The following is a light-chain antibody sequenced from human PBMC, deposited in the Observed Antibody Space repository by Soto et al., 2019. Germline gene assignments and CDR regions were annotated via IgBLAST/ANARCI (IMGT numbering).Light chain of an antibody. CDR1: SSDIGAYTF. CDR3: SSYSGTYNFVI. J-gene: IGLJ2*01. CDR2: EVI. Sequence: QSALTQPPSASGSRGQSVTISCTGTSSDIGAYTFVSWYQQHPGKAPKVVISEVIKRPSGVPDRFSGSKSGNVASLTVSGLQAEDEADYYCSSYSGTYNFVIFGGGTKVTVL. V-gene: IGLV2-8*01.